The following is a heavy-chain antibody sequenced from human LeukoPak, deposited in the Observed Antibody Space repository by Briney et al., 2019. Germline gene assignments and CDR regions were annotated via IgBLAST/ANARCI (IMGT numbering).Heavy chain of an antibody. V-gene: IGHV3-43*02. Sequence: GGSLRLSCEASGFTFDAYAMHWVRQAPGKGLEWVSLINKDGSATYYADSVKGRFTISRDNSKHSLYLQMNSLRSEDAALYYCATWAFYHSLDVWGQGTTVTVSS. D-gene: IGHD1-26*01. CDR3: ATWAFYHSLDV. J-gene: IGHJ6*02. CDR2: INKDGSAT. CDR1: GFTFDAYA.